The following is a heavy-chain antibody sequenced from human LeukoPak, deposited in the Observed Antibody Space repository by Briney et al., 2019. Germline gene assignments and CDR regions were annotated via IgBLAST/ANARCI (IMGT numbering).Heavy chain of an antibody. CDR1: GGSISSSSYY. CDR2: IYYSGST. V-gene: IGHV4-39*07. Sequence: SETLSLTCTVSGGSISSSSYYWGWIRQPPGKGLEWIGSIYYSGSTYYNPSLKSRVTISVDTSKNQFSLKLSSVTAADTAVYYCARDRSPRPLLWFGEWPHIKTTDAFDIWGQGTMVTVSS. J-gene: IGHJ3*02. CDR3: ARDRSPRPLLWFGEWPHIKTTDAFDI. D-gene: IGHD3-10*01.